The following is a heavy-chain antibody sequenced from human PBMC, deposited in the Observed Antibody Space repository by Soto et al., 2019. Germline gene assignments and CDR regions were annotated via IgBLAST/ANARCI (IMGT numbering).Heavy chain of an antibody. D-gene: IGHD3-10*01. CDR1: GDSFISYW. CDR3: ARHGLLWFGEFYPRAFDY. Sequence: PGESLKISCKGSGDSFISYWIGWVRQMPGKGLEWMGIIYPGDSDTRYSPSFQGQVTISADKSISTAYLQWSSLKASDTAMYYCARHGLLWFGEFYPRAFDYWGQGTLVTV. J-gene: IGHJ4*02. CDR2: IYPGDSDT. V-gene: IGHV5-51*01.